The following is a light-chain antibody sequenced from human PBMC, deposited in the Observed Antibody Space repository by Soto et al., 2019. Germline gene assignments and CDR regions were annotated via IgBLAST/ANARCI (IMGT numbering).Light chain of an antibody. CDR2: DAS. V-gene: IGKV1-33*01. CDR1: QSIVNY. J-gene: IGKJ4*01. CDR3: QQYEDLPLT. Sequence: DVQLTQSPSTLPASVGDRVAITCQATQSIVNYLNWFQQRPGKAPQLLISDASQLEPGVPSRYSGQRSGTNFTLIISALQPEDFATYFCQQYEDLPLTFGGGTRVEV.